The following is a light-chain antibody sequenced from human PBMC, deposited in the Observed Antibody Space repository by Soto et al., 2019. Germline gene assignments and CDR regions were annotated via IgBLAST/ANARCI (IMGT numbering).Light chain of an antibody. CDR3: SSYTSSSTPLYV. CDR1: SSDVGGYNY. CDR2: EVS. Sequence: QSALTQPASVSLSPGQSITISCTGTSSDVGGYNYVSWYQQHPGKAPKLMIYEVSNRPSGVSNRFSGSKSGNTASLTISGLQAEDEADYYCSSYTSSSTPLYVFGTGTKVTVL. J-gene: IGLJ1*01. V-gene: IGLV2-14*01.